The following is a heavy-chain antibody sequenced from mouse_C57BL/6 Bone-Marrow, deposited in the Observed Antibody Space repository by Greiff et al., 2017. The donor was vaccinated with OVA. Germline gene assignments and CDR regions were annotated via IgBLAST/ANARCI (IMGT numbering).Heavy chain of an antibody. D-gene: IGHD1-1*01. CDR3: ARSTREYFDY. V-gene: IGHV1-61*01. CDR2: IYPSDSET. J-gene: IGHJ2*01. Sequence: QVQLKQPGAELVRPGSSVKLSCKASGYTFTSYWMDWVKQRPGQGLEWIGNIYPSDSETHYNQKLKDKATLSVDKSSSTAYMQISSLTSEDSAVYYCARSTREYFDYWGQGTTLTVSS. CDR1: GYTFTSYW.